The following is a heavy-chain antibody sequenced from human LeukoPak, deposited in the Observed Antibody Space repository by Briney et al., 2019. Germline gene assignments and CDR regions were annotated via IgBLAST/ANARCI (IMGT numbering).Heavy chain of an antibody. CDR1: GFTFSSYE. J-gene: IGHJ3*02. V-gene: IGHV3-48*03. Sequence: PGGSLRLSCAASGFTFSSYEMNWVRQAPGKGLEWVSYISSSAGTIYYADSMKGRFTIPRDNAKNSLYLQMNSLRAEDTALYYCARGVGATYSDAFDIWGQGTMVTVSS. D-gene: IGHD1-26*01. CDR3: ARGVGATYSDAFDI. CDR2: ISSSAGTI.